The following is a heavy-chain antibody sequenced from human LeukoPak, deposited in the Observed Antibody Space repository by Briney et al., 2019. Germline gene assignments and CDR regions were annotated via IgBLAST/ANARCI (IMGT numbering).Heavy chain of an antibody. CDR3: ARSTNPARIAAQPEHWFDP. CDR1: GYTFTGYY. D-gene: IGHD6-13*01. CDR2: INPNSGGT. Sequence: GASVKVSCKASGYTFTGYYMHWVRQAPGQGLEWMGWINPNSGGTNYAQKFQGRVTMTRDTSISTAYMELSRLRSDDTAVYYCARSTNPARIAAQPEHWFDPWGQGTLVTVSS. V-gene: IGHV1-2*02. J-gene: IGHJ5*02.